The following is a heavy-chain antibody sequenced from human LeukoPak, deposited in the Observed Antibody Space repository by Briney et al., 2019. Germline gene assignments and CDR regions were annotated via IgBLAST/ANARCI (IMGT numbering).Heavy chain of an antibody. Sequence: ASVKVSCKASGYTLTSYDINWVRQATGQGLEWMGWMNPNSGRTGYAQNFQGRITITRNTSISTAYMELSSLRSEDTAVYYCTRETSSRYFDYWGQGTLVTVSS. CDR1: GYTLTSYD. CDR2: MNPNSGRT. V-gene: IGHV1-8*01. J-gene: IGHJ4*02. CDR3: TRETSSRYFDY.